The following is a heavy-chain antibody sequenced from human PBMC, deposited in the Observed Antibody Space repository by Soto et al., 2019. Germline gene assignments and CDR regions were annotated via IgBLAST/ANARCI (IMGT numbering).Heavy chain of an antibody. Sequence: TLSLTCAVYGGSFSGYYWSWIRQPPGKGLEWIGEINHSGSTNYNPSLKSRVTISVDTSKNQFSLKLSSVTAADTAVYYCARLRGYSYGARRYGMDVWGQGTTVTVSS. CDR3: ARLRGYSYGARRYGMDV. CDR1: GGSFSGYY. CDR2: INHSGST. V-gene: IGHV4-34*01. D-gene: IGHD5-18*01. J-gene: IGHJ6*02.